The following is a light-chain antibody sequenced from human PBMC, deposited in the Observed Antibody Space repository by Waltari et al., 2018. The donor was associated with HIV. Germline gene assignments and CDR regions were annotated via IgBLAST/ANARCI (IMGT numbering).Light chain of an antibody. CDR3: SSYASNNTFVV. CDR1: SRDIGRYDF. Sequence: QSALTQPPSASGPPGQSVTISCTGTSRDIGRYDFVSWYPVRPPSVPQLIIYEVTKRPSGVPVRFSGSKSGNTASLTVSGLQTDDEADYYCSSYASNNTFVVFGGGTKLTVL. J-gene: IGLJ2*01. CDR2: EVT. V-gene: IGLV2-8*01.